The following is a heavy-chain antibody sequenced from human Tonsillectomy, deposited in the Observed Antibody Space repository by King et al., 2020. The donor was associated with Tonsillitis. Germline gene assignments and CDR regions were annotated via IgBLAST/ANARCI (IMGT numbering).Heavy chain of an antibody. J-gene: IGHJ6*03. CDR2: INHSGST. D-gene: IGHD2-2*01. CDR3: ARGSLVVVPAAIRARYYYYMDV. Sequence: VQLQQWGAGLLKPSETLSLTCAVYGGSFSGYYWSWIRQPPGKGPEWIGEINHSGSTNYNPSLKSRVTISVDTSKNQFSLKLSSVTAADTAVYYCARGSLVVVPAAIRARYYYYMDVWGEGTTVTVSS. CDR1: GGSFSGYY. V-gene: IGHV4-34*01.